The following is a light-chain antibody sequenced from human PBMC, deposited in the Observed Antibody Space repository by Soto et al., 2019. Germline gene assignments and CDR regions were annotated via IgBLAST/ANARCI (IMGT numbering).Light chain of an antibody. CDR1: SSNIETNS. Sequence: QPVLTQAPSASGTPGQRVTISCSGSSSNIETNSVNWYQQFPGMAPKLLIYSNNQRLSGVPDRFAGSKSGTSASLAISGLQSEDEADYYCATWDDNQNGRVFGVGTKLTGL. J-gene: IGLJ3*02. CDR2: SNN. CDR3: ATWDDNQNGRV. V-gene: IGLV1-44*01.